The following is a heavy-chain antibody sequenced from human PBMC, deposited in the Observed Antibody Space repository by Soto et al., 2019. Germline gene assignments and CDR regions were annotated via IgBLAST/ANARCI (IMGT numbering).Heavy chain of an antibody. J-gene: IGHJ3*02. CDR2: IYYSGST. V-gene: IGHV4-59*01. Sequence: LSLTCTVSGGSISSYYWSWIRQPPGKGLEWIGYIYYSGSTNYNPSLKSRVTISVDTSKNQFSLKLSSVTAADTAVYYCARTLRSGWDPDAFDIWGQGTMVTVSS. CDR1: GGSISSYY. D-gene: IGHD6-19*01. CDR3: ARTLRSGWDPDAFDI.